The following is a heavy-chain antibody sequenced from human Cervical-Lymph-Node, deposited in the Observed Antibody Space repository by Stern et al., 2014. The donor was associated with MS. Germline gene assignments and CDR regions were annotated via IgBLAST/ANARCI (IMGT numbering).Heavy chain of an antibody. Sequence: QVQLQESGPGLVKPSGTLSLTCTVSGDSVSGRTWWTWVRQSPGKGLEWIGRIHHSGSTDYNPSLKSRVTMSLDTSKNHLSRSLESVTAADTAMYFCARWRGTGLFDYWGQGTLVTVSS. D-gene: IGHD3/OR15-3a*01. CDR1: GDSVSGRTW. CDR2: IHHSGST. J-gene: IGHJ4*02. CDR3: ARWRGTGLFDY. V-gene: IGHV4-4*02.